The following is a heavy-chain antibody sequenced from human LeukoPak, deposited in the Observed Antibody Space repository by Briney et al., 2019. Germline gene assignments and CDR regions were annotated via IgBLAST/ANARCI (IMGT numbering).Heavy chain of an antibody. Sequence: SETLSLTCTVSGGSISSYYWSWIRQPPGKGLEWIGYIYYSGSTNYNPSLKSRVTISVDTSKNQFSLKLSSVTAADTAVYYCARVSSGWYQLWFDPWGQGTLVTVSS. J-gene: IGHJ5*02. CDR1: GGSISSYY. D-gene: IGHD6-19*01. V-gene: IGHV4-59*01. CDR2: IYYSGST. CDR3: ARVSSGWYQLWFDP.